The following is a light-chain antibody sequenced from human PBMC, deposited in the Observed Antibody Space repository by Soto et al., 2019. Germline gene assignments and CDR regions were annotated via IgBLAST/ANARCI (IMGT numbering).Light chain of an antibody. J-gene: IGKJ4*01. CDR1: QSVSSN. CDR2: GAS. CDR3: HQYNNWLALT. Sequence: EIVLTQSPATLSLSPGERATLSCRASQSVSSNLAWYQQKPGQAPRLLISGASTRAAGISVRFRGSGSGTEFTLTISSLQSEDSAVYYCHQYNNWLALTFGGGTKVDIK. V-gene: IGKV3-15*01.